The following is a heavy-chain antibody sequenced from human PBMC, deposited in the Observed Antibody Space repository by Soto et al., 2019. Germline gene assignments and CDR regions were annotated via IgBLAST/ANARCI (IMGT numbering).Heavy chain of an antibody. Sequence: QVQLVQSGAEVKKSGSSVKVSCKASGGTFSSYAISWVRQAPGQGLEWMGGIIPIFGTANYAQKFQGRVTITADKSTSTAYMELSSLRSEDTAVYYCARAEPRVVTATPHFDYLGQGTLVTVSS. V-gene: IGHV1-69*06. J-gene: IGHJ4*02. D-gene: IGHD2-21*02. CDR2: IIPIFGTA. CDR3: ARAEPRVVTATPHFDY. CDR1: GGTFSSYA.